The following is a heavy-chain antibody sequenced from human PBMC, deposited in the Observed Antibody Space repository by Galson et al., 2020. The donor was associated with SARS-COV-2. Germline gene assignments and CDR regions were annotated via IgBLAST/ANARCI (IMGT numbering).Heavy chain of an antibody. Sequence: ASETLSLTCAVSGGSISSGGFYWTWIRQHPEKGLEWIGYIYYSGSTYYNPSLQSRVTMSVDTSKNHFSLKLTSVTAADTAVYFCARVRTTATGFDYWGQGTLVTVSS. CDR1: GGSISSGGFY. D-gene: IGHD1-1*01. CDR2: IYYSGST. J-gene: IGHJ4*02. V-gene: IGHV4-31*11. CDR3: ARVRTTATGFDY.